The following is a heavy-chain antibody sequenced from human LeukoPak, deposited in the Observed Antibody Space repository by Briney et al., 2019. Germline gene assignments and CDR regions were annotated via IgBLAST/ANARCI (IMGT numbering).Heavy chain of an antibody. J-gene: IGHJ4*02. V-gene: IGHV4-39*01. CDR1: GGSISSSSYY. D-gene: IGHD1-26*01. Sequence: SETLSLTCTVSGGSISSSSYYWGWIRQPPGKGLEWIGSIYYSGSTYYNPSLKSRVTISVDTSKNQFSLKLSSVTAADTAVYYCARISGSIDYWGQGTLVTVSS. CDR3: ARISGSIDY. CDR2: IYYSGST.